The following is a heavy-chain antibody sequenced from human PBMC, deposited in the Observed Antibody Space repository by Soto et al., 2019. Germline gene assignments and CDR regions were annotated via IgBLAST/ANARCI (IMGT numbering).Heavy chain of an antibody. D-gene: IGHD6-19*01. CDR3: ARKAVAGRNYYYYGMDV. J-gene: IGHJ6*02. V-gene: IGHV4-39*01. CDR1: GGSISSSSYY. CDR2: IYYSGST. Sequence: PSETLSLTCTVSGGSISSSSYYWGWIRQPPGKGLEWIGSIYYSGSTYYNPSLKSRVTISVDTSKNQFSLKLSSVTAADTAVYYCARKAVAGRNYYYYGMDVWGQGPTVT.